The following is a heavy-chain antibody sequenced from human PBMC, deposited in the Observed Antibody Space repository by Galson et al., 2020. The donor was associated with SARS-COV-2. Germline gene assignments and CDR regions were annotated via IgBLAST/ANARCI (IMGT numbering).Heavy chain of an antibody. CDR2: ISHSGGT. Sequence: SETLSLTCAVSGTSIRSGSNSWNWIRQPPGKGLEWIGYISHSGGTYYNPSLKSRVTISGDRSKNQFSLRLSSVTAADTAVYYCARLHYGEYAPEAFDIWGPGTRVTVAS. D-gene: IGHD4-17*01. V-gene: IGHV4-30-2*01. CDR3: ARLHYGEYAPEAFDI. J-gene: IGHJ3*02. CDR1: GTSIRSGSNS.